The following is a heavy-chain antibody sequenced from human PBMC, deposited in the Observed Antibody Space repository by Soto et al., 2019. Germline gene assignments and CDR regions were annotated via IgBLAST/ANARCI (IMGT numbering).Heavy chain of an antibody. CDR3: ARPAVVPAAMRRSYYYYMDV. V-gene: IGHV4-4*02. Sequence: PSETLSLTCAVSGGSISSSNWWSWVRQPPGKGLEWIGEINHSGSTNYNPSLKSRVTISVDTSKNQFSLKLSSVTAADTAVYYCARPAVVPAAMRRSYYYYMDVWGKGTTVTVSS. J-gene: IGHJ6*03. D-gene: IGHD2-2*01. CDR2: INHSGST. CDR1: GGSISSSNW.